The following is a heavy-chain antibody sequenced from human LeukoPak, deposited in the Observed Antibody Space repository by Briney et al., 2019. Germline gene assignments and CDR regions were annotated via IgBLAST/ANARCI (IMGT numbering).Heavy chain of an antibody. V-gene: IGHV3-48*04. Sequence: GGSLRLSCAASGFTFSSYGMSWVRQAPGKGLEWVSYISSSGSTIYYADSVKGRFTISRDNAKNSLYLQMNSLRAEDTAVYYCATLWFGEIEPDYWGQGTLVTVSS. J-gene: IGHJ4*02. CDR2: ISSSGSTI. CDR3: ATLWFGEIEPDY. D-gene: IGHD3-10*01. CDR1: GFTFSSYG.